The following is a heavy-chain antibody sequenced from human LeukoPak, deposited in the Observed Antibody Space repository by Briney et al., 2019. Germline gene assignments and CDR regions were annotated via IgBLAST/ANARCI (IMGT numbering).Heavy chain of an antibody. J-gene: IGHJ6*02. CDR2: ISNSGGST. D-gene: IGHD6-13*01. V-gene: IGHV3-43*02. CDR1: GFTFSSYA. Sequence: PGGSLRLSCAASGFTFSSYAMNWVRQAPGKGLEWVSAISNSGGSTYYADSVKGRFTISRDNSKNSLYLQMNSLRTEDTALYYCATGIAAAGPYYYYYGMDVWGQGTTVTVSS. CDR3: ATGIAAAGPYYYYYGMDV.